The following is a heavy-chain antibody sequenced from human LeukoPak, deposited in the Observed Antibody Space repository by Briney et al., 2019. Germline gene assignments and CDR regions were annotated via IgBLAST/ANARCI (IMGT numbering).Heavy chain of an antibody. CDR1: GGSFSGYY. CDR2: INHSGST. J-gene: IGHJ5*02. Sequence: PSETLSLTCAVYGGSFSGYYWSWIRQPPGKGLEWIGEINHSGSTNYNPSLKSRVTISVDTSKNHFSLKLSSVTAADTAVYYCATSRQLLDNWFDPWGQGTLVTVSS. V-gene: IGHV4-34*01. D-gene: IGHD1-1*01. CDR3: ATSRQLLDNWFDP.